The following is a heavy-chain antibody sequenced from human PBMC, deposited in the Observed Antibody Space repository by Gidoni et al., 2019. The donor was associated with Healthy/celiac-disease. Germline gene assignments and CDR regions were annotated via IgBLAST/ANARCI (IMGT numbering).Heavy chain of an antibody. CDR1: GFTFSSYA. V-gene: IGHV3-64*01. J-gene: IGHJ4*02. Sequence: EVQLVESGGGLVQPGGSLRLSCAASGFTFSSYAMHWVRQAPGQGLEYVSAISSNGGSTYYANSVKGRFTISRDNSKNTLYLQMGSLRAEDMAVYYCARDSSRGGSGLFDYWGQGTLVTVSS. CDR2: ISSNGGST. D-gene: IGHD3-16*01. CDR3: ARDSSRGGSGLFDY.